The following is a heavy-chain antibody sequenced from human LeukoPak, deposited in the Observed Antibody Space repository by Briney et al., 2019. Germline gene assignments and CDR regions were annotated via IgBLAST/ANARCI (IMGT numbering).Heavy chain of an antibody. CDR3: VKDFGRVRGTPDS. CDR2: ISGSGNGFSI. CDR1: GFVFSIYT. Sequence: GGSLRLSCSASGFVFSIYTMYWVRQTPGKGPEYVPTISGSGNGFSIYYADSVKGRFTISRDDSKSILYLQMNGLRSEDTAVYYCVKDFGRVRGTPDSWGQGTPVTVSS. V-gene: IGHV3-64D*06. D-gene: IGHD3-16*01. J-gene: IGHJ4*02.